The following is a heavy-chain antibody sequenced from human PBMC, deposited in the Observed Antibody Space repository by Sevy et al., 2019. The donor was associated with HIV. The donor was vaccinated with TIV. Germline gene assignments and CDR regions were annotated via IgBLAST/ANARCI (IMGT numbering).Heavy chain of an antibody. D-gene: IGHD6-19*01. CDR2: IYTSGST. CDR1: GGSISSYY. V-gene: IGHV4-4*07. J-gene: IGHJ4*02. Sequence: SETLSLTCTVSGGSISSYYWSWIRQPAGKGLEWIGRIYTSGSTNYNPSLKSRVSMSVDTSKNQFSLKLSSVTAADTAVYYCARGHPGSGWTAFDYWGQGTLVTVSS. CDR3: ARGHPGSGWTAFDY.